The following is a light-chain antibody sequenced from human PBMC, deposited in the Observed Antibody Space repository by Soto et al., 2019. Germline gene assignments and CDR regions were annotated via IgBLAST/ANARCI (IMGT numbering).Light chain of an antibody. J-gene: IGKJ1*01. CDR1: QSISRT. V-gene: IGKV3D-15*01. CDR3: QHYGSSPST. CDR2: DAS. Sequence: EIVLTQSPDTLSVSPGERATLSCRASQSISRTLAWYQQKSGQPPRLVMYDASTRATGFPARFSGSGSGTEFTLTISSLQSEDFAVYYCQHYGSSPSTFGRGTKVEIK.